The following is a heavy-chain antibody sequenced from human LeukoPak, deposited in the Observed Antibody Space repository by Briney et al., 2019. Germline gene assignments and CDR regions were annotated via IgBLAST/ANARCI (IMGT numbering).Heavy chain of an antibody. CDR1: GYTFTSYS. CDR3: ARDYSSGWPNSDY. CDR2: ISTYNGNT. V-gene: IGHV1-18*01. D-gene: IGHD6-19*01. J-gene: IGHJ4*02. Sequence: ASVKVSCKTSGYTFTSYSISWVRQAPGQGLEWTGWISTYNGNTNYAQKLQGRVTMTTDTSTSTAYMELRSLRSDDTAVYYCARDYSSGWPNSDYWGQGTLVTVSS.